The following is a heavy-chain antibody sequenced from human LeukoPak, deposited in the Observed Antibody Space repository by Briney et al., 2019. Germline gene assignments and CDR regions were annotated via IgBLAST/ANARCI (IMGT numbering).Heavy chain of an antibody. CDR1: GFTFSSYA. Sequence: GRSLRLSCAASGFTFSSYAMHWVRQAPGKGLEWVAVISYDGSNKYYADSVKGRFTISRDNSKNTLYLQMNSLRAEDTAVYYCARETATILDYWGQGTLVTVSS. CDR3: ARETATILDY. D-gene: IGHD5-24*01. J-gene: IGHJ4*02. V-gene: IGHV3-30-3*01. CDR2: ISYDGSNK.